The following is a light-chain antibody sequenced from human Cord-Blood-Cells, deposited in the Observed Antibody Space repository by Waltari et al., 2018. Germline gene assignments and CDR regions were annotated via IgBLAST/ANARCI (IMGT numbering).Light chain of an antibody. CDR3: SSYTSSSTLV. CDR2: DVS. CDR1: RSDAAADDY. J-gene: IGLJ1*01. Sequence: QSHLTQPAHVSGSPGQSITLSCPGIRSDAAADDYVSWYRQHPGKAPKLMIYDVSNRPSGVSKRFSGSKSGNTASLTISGLQAEDEADYYCSSYTSSSTLVFGTGTKVTVL. V-gene: IGLV2-14*01.